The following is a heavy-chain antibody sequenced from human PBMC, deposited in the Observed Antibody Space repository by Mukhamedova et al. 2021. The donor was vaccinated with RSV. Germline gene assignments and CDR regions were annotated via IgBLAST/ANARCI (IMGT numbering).Heavy chain of an antibody. Sequence: DGSRIFYADSVKGRFTISRDNAKNTLYLQMSSLRAEDTAVYYSARGVSGNYGNFDYWGQGTLVTVSS. V-gene: IGHV3-74*01. CDR3: ARGVSGNYGNFDY. D-gene: IGHD1-26*01. CDR2: DGSRI. J-gene: IGHJ4*02.